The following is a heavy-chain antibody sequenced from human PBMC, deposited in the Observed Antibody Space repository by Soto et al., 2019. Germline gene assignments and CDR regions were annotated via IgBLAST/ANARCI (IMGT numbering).Heavy chain of an antibody. CDR1: GGTFSSYT. Sequence: QVQLVQSGAEVKKPGSSVKVSYKASGGTFSSYTISWVRQAPGQGLEWMGRIIPILGIANYAQKFQGRVTITADKSTSTAYMELSSMRSEDTAVYYCARDCAGGDCYWYYYGMDVWGQGTTVTVSS. D-gene: IGHD2-21*02. CDR3: ARDCAGGDCYWYYYGMDV. CDR2: IIPILGIA. J-gene: IGHJ6*02. V-gene: IGHV1-69*08.